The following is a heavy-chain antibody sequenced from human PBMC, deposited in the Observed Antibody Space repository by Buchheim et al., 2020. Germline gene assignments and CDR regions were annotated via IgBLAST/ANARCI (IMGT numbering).Heavy chain of an antibody. CDR1: GGSVSSGNYY. CDR3: ARGPRSITWFDP. J-gene: IGHJ5*02. Sequence: QVQLQESGPGLAKPSETLSLTCTVSGGSVSSGNYYWSWIRQPPGKGLEWIGSIYYSGNTNYNPSLKSRVTISVDTSKHQFSLKLISLTAADTAVYYCARGPRSITWFDPWGQGTL. V-gene: IGHV4-61*01. D-gene: IGHD6-6*01. CDR2: IYYSGNT.